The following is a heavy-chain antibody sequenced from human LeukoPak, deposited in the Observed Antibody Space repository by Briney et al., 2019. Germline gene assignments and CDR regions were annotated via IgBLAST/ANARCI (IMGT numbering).Heavy chain of an antibody. CDR3: ARGGGVVVIDDWFDP. D-gene: IGHD3-22*01. CDR1: GFTFSSYW. Sequence: PGGSLRLSCAASGFTFSSYWMSWVRQAPGKELEWVANIKQDGSEKYYVDSVKGRFTISRDNAKNSLYLQMNSLRAEDTAVYYCARGGGVVVIDDWFDPWGQGTLVTVSS. CDR2: IKQDGSEK. J-gene: IGHJ5*02. V-gene: IGHV3-7*01.